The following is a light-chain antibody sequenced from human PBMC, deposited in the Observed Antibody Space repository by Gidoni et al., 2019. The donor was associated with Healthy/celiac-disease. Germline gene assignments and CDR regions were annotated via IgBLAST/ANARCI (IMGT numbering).Light chain of an antibody. CDR1: QSVLYSSNNKNY. CDR3: QQYYSTPWT. V-gene: IGKV4-1*01. J-gene: IGKJ1*01. CDR2: WAS. Sequence: DIVIPQSPDSLAVSLGERATINCKSSQSVLYSSNNKNYLAWYQQKTGQPPKLLIYWASTRESGVPDRFSGSGSGTDFTLTISSLQAEDVAVYYCQQYYSTPWTFGQGTKVEIK.